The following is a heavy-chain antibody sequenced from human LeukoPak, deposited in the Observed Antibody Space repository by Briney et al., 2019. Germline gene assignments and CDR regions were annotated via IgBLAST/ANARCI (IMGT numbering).Heavy chain of an antibody. J-gene: IGHJ4*02. CDR1: GFTFSNSW. CDR3: TRGNGGNSPFDY. CDR2: INTDGSST. V-gene: IGHV3-74*01. D-gene: IGHD4-23*01. Sequence: PGGSLRLSCAASGFTFSNSWMHWVRQTPGKGLVWVSRINTDGSSTSYADSVKGRFTISRDNAENTLYPQMNSLRAEDTAVYYCTRGNGGNSPFDYWGQGTLVTVSS.